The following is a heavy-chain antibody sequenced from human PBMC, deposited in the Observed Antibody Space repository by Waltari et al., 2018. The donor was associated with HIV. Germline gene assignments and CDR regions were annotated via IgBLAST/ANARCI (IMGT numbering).Heavy chain of an antibody. CDR3: ARGTTYAVGWFDP. V-gene: IGHV4-31*03. CDR2: ISYIGST. CDR1: GGSLRHGGYS. D-gene: IGHD1-26*01. J-gene: IGHJ5*02. Sequence: QEQLQASGPGLVKPYQTLSLTCTVSGGSLRHGGYSWSWIRQLPGKGLEWIGYISYIGSTFYNPSLRSRVTMSVDTSKNQFSLKLTSVTAADTAVYYCARGTTYAVGWFDPWGQGTQVTVSS.